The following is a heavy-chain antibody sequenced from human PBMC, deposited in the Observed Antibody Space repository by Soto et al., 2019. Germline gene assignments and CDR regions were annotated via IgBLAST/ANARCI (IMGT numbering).Heavy chain of an antibody. J-gene: IGHJ6*02. CDR3: ARGYSYGRYYGMDV. D-gene: IGHD5-18*01. Sequence: SGPTLVNPTQTLTLTCTFSGFSLSTSGMRVSWIRQPPGKALEWLARIDWDDDKFYSTSLKTRLTISKDTSKNQVVLTMTNMDPVDTATYYCARGYSYGRYYGMDVWGQGTTVTVSS. CDR2: IDWDDDK. V-gene: IGHV2-70*04. CDR1: GFSLSTSGMR.